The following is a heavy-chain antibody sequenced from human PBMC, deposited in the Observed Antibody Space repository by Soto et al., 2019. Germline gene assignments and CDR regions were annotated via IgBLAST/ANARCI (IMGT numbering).Heavy chain of an antibody. D-gene: IGHD2-2*01. CDR1: GGSISSGGYS. CDR3: ARDLYCISTSCKSGGVWFDP. J-gene: IGHJ5*02. Sequence: QLQLQESGSGLVKPSQTLSLTCAVSGGSISSGGYSWSWIRQPPGKGLEWIGYIYHSGSTYYNPSLKSRVTIAVDRSKNQFSLQLSSVTAADTAVYYCARDLYCISTSCKSGGVWFDPWGQGTLVTVSS. V-gene: IGHV4-30-2*01. CDR2: IYHSGST.